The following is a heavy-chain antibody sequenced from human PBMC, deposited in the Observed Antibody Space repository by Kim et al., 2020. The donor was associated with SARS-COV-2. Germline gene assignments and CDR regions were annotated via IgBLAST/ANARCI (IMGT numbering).Heavy chain of an antibody. CDR1: GSSISSYY. J-gene: IGHJ6*02. CDR2: IHYSENS. V-gene: IGHV4-59*13. CDR3: ARGKAALYCGGDCYRLDV. D-gene: IGHD2-21*02. Sequence: SETLSLTCSVSGSSISSYYWSWIRQPPGKGLEWIGYIHYSENSNYNPSLKSRVTISLDRSKDQFSLKLSSVTAADTAMYYCARGKAALYCGGDCYRLDVWGQGTTVTVSS.